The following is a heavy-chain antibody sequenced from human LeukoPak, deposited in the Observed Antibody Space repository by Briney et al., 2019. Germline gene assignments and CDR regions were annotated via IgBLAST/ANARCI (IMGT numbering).Heavy chain of an antibody. Sequence: GGSLRLSCAASGFTFSDYYMSWIRQAPGKGLEWVSYISSSGSTIYYADSVKGRFTISRDNAKNSLYLQMNSLRAEDTAVYYCARVRGGYCSSTSCSGIIDVWGQGTTVTVSS. CDR3: ARVRGGYCSSTSCSGIIDV. J-gene: IGHJ6*02. V-gene: IGHV3-11*01. CDR1: GFTFSDYY. D-gene: IGHD2-2*01. CDR2: ISSSGSTI.